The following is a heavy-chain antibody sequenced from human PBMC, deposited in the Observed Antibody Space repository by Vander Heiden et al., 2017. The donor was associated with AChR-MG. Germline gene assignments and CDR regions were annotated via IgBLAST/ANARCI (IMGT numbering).Heavy chain of an antibody. V-gene: IGHV1-8*01. J-gene: IGHJ6*02. Sequence: QVQLVQSGAEVKKPGASVKVSCKASGYTFTSYDINWVRQATGQGLEWMGWMNPNSGNTGYAQKFQGRVTMTRNTSISTAYMELSSLRSEDTAVYYCARGRQYDFWSGYYNYYGMDVWGQGTTVTVSS. D-gene: IGHD3-3*01. CDR3: ARGRQYDFWSGYYNYYGMDV. CDR2: MNPNSGNT. CDR1: GYTFTSYD.